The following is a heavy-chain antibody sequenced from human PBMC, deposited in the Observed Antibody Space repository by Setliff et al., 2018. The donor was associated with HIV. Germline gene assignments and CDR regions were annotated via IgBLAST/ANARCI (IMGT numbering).Heavy chain of an antibody. V-gene: IGHV4-34*01. CDR1: GGSFSGYY. CDR2: INHSGST. Sequence: PSETLSLTCAVYGGSFSGYYWSWIRQPPGKGLEWIGEINHSGSTNYNPSLKSRVTISVDTSKNQFSLKLSSVIAADTAVYYCARVGYHGSGRYSFDYWGQGTLVTVSS. D-gene: IGHD3-10*01. CDR3: ARVGYHGSGRYSFDY. J-gene: IGHJ4*02.